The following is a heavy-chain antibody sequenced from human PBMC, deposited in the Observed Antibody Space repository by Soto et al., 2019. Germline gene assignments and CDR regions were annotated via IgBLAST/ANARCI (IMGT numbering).Heavy chain of an antibody. D-gene: IGHD3-3*01. V-gene: IGHV1-69*08. CDR3: ARGTVTLFGVVTPPDY. Sequence: QVQLVQSGAEVKRPGSSVKVSCKSSGGSFSSFHFNWVRQAPGQGLEWMGRIIPMLDRTQYAQMFQGRVTITADKSTSTAYMEMSGLESVDTAVYYCARGTVTLFGVVTPPDYWGQGTLVTVSS. CDR2: IIPMLDRT. J-gene: IGHJ4*02. CDR1: GGSFSSFH.